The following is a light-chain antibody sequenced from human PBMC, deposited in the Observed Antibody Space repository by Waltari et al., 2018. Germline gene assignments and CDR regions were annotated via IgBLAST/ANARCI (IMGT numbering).Light chain of an antibody. J-gene: IGKJ1*01. CDR2: AAS. CDR3: QQSYSFPPT. CDR1: QSISTY. V-gene: IGKV1-39*01. Sequence: DIQMTQSPSSLSASVGDRVTITCRASQSISTYLNWYQHNSGKAPKLLIYAASTLQSGVPSRFSGSGSGTDFTLTITSLQPEDFATYYCQQSYSFPPTFGQGTKVEIK.